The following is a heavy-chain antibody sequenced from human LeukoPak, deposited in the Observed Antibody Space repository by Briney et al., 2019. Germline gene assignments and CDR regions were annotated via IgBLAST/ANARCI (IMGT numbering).Heavy chain of an antibody. CDR3: AKTRDGYNYYDY. J-gene: IGHJ4*02. CDR2: ISWNSGSI. V-gene: IGHV3-9*01. D-gene: IGHD5-24*01. CDR1: GVTFEDYA. Sequence: PGGSLRLSCAASGVTFEDYAMHWVRQAPGKGLEWVSGISWNSGSIGYADSVKGRFTISRDNAKNSLYLQMNSLRAEDTALYYCAKTRDGYNYYDYWGQGTLVTVSS.